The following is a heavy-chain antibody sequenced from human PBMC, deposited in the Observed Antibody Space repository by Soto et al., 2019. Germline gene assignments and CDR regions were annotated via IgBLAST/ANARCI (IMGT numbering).Heavy chain of an antibody. J-gene: IGHJ6*02. CDR2: IIPIFGTA. V-gene: IGHV1-69*13. CDR1: GGTFSSYA. CDR3: ARDPVDRDGYNYWFYYYYGMDV. D-gene: IGHD5-12*01. Sequence: SVKVSCKASGGTFSSYAISWVRQAPVQGLEWMGGIIPIFGTANYAQKFQGRVTITADESTSTAYMELSSLRSEDTAVYYCARDPVDRDGYNYWFYYYYGMDVWGQGTTVTVSS.